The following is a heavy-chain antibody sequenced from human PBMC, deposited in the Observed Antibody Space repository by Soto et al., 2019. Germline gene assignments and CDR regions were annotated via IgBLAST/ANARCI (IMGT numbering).Heavy chain of an antibody. V-gene: IGHV4-30-2*01. D-gene: IGHD4-17*01. J-gene: IGHJ1*01. CDR2: IYHSGST. CDR3: ARGGTTVTTFSF. Sequence: GDRRICNKQPPGKGLEWIGYIYHSGSTNYNPSLKSRVTISVDRSKNQFSLKLSSVTAADTAVYYCARGGTTVTTFSFWGQGTLVTVSS. CDR1: GDR.